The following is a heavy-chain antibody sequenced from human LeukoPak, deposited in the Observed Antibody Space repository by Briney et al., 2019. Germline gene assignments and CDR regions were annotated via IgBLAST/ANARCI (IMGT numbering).Heavy chain of an antibody. CDR3: ARGKLRFGQVDY. CDR1: GGSFSGYY. Sequence: ETLSLTCAVHGGSFSGYYWSWIRQPPGKGLEWIGEINHSGSTNYNPSLKSRVTISVDTSKNQFSLKLSSVTAADTAVYYCARGKLRFGQVDYWGQGTLVTVSS. J-gene: IGHJ4*02. D-gene: IGHD3-3*01. CDR2: INHSGST. V-gene: IGHV4-34*01.